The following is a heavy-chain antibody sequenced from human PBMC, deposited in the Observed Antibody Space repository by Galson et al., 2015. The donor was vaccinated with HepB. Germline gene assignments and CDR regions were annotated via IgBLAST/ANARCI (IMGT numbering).Heavy chain of an antibody. Sequence: SLRLSCAASGFTFSSYGMHWVRQAPGKGQEWVAFIRYDGSNKYYADSVKGRFTISRDNSKNTLYLQMNSLRAEDTAVYYCAKRAEAVAPLWWFDPWGQGTLVTVSS. CDR2: IRYDGSNK. D-gene: IGHD6-19*01. J-gene: IGHJ5*02. CDR3: AKRAEAVAPLWWFDP. CDR1: GFTFSSYG. V-gene: IGHV3-30*02.